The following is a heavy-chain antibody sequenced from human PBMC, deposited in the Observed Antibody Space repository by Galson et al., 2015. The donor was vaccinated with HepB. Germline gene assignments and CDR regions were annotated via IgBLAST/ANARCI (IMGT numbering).Heavy chain of an antibody. CDR1: GFTFSSYA. J-gene: IGHJ3*02. CDR2: ISYDGSNK. V-gene: IGHV3-30-3*01. CDR3: ARVRYSGYDYGDAFDI. D-gene: IGHD5-12*01. Sequence: SLRLSCAASGFTFSSYAMHWVRQAPGKGLEWVAVISYDGSNKYYADSVKGRFTISRDNSKNTLYLQMNSLRAEDTAVYYCARVRYSGYDYGDAFDIWGQGTMVTVSS.